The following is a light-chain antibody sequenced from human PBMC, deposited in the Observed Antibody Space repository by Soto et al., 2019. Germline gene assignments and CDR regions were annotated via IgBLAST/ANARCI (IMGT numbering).Light chain of an antibody. CDR3: QHYGTSPFT. J-gene: IGKJ3*01. V-gene: IGKV3-20*01. CDR2: GTS. CDR1: QSIASSY. Sequence: EIVLTQSPGTLSLSPGERATLSRRASQSIASSYLAWYQQRPGQAPRLLVSGTSSRATGIPDRFSGSGSGTDFTLTITRLEPEDFAVYYCQHYGTSPFTFGPGTKVHIK.